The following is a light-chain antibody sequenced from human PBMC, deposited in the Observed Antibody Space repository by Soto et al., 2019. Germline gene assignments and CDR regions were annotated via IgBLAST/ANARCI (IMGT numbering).Light chain of an antibody. Sequence: EIVLRQSPATLSLSPGETATLSCRASQSVSGYIGWYQQKPSQAPRLLIYADSNGATGIPARFSGSGSGTDFTLTISSLEPEDFAVYYCQHRFNWPWTFGQGTKVDIK. V-gene: IGKV3-11*01. CDR2: ADS. J-gene: IGKJ1*01. CDR1: QSVSGY. CDR3: QHRFNWPWT.